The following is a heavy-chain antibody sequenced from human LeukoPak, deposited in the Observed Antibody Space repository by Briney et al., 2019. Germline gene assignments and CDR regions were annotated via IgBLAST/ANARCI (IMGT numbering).Heavy chain of an antibody. Sequence: ASVKVSCKTSGYTFTTYAINWVRQAPGQGLEWMGWINTNTGNPTYAQGFTGRFVFSLDTSVSTAYLRVSSLKAEDTAVYYCVRDNLYGNNLFNYWGQETLVTVSS. CDR3: VRDNLYGNNLFNY. V-gene: IGHV7-4-1*02. D-gene: IGHD5-24*01. J-gene: IGHJ4*02. CDR1: GYTFTTYA. CDR2: INTNTGNP.